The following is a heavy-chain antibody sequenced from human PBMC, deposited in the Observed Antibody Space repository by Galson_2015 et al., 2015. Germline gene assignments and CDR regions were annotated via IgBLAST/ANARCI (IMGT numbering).Heavy chain of an antibody. CDR2: IRSKAYGGTT. J-gene: IGHJ4*02. CDR3: TGRYCSSTSCYVLFDY. Sequence: SLRLSCAASGFTFGDYAMSWVRQAPGKGLEWVGFIRSKAYGGTTEYAASVKGRITISRDDSESIAYLQMNSLKTEDTAVYYCTGRYCSSTSCYVLFDYWGQGTLVTVSS. V-gene: IGHV3-49*04. D-gene: IGHD2-2*01. CDR1: GFTFGDYA.